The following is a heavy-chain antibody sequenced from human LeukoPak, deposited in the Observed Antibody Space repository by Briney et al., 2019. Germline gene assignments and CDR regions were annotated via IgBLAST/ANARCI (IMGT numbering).Heavy chain of an antibody. Sequence: ASVKVSCKASGYTFTGYCMHWVRQAPGQGLEWMGWINPKSGGTNYAQKFQGRVSMTRDTSISTTYMELTRLRSDDTAVYYCARDLGISGWYAPPLGYFDYWGQGTLVTVSS. D-gene: IGHD6-19*01. CDR3: ARDLGISGWYAPPLGYFDY. V-gene: IGHV1-2*02. CDR2: INPKSGGT. J-gene: IGHJ4*02. CDR1: GYTFTGYC.